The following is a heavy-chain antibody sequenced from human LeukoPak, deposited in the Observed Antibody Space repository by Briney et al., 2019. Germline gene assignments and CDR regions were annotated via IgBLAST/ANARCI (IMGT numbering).Heavy chain of an antibody. CDR1: GGSISSYS. V-gene: IGHV4-59*01. J-gene: IGHJ4*02. Sequence: SETLSLTCTVSGGSISSYSWNWIRQPPGKGLEWLGYIYNSGSTNYNPSLKSRVTISVDTSKNQFSLKLSSVTAADTAMYYCARGSYYYDSSGYQYWGQGTLVTVSS. CDR2: IYNSGST. CDR3: ARGSYYYDSSGYQY. D-gene: IGHD3-22*01.